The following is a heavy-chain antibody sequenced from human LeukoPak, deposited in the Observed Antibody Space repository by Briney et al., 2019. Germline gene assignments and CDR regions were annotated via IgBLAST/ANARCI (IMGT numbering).Heavy chain of an antibody. D-gene: IGHD5-12*01. CDR1: GFTFSSYW. J-gene: IGHJ4*02. CDR3: ASQSGYDYIFDY. V-gene: IGHV3-74*01. CDR2: IASDGSST. Sequence: PGGSLRLPCAASGFTFSSYWMNWVRQAPGKGLVWVSRIASDGSSTTYADSVKGRFSISRDNAKNTLYLQMNSLRVEDTAVYYCASQSGYDYIFDYWGQGTLVTVSS.